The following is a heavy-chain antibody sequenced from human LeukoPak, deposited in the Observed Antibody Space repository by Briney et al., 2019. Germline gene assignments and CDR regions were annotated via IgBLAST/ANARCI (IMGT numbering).Heavy chain of an antibody. V-gene: IGHV4-39*01. Sequence: SETLSLTCTVSGGSISSSTYSWTWIRQPPGKGLEWIGSIHYDGNTYHKPSLKSRVTISVDTSKIQFSLRLSSATAADMATYYCARHSLNNYGSYYWGQGTLVTVSS. CDR1: GGSISSSTYS. J-gene: IGHJ4*02. CDR2: IHYDGNT. CDR3: ARHSLNNYGSYY. D-gene: IGHD5-24*01.